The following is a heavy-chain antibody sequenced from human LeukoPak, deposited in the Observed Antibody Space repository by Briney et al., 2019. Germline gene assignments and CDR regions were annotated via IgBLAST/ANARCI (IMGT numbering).Heavy chain of an antibody. Sequence: SLRLSCAASGFTFDDYAMHWVRHAPGKGLEWVSGISWNSGSIGYADSVKGRFTISRDNAKNSLYLQMNSLRAEDTALYYCATMIGGYWGQGTLVTVSS. CDR3: ATMIGGY. V-gene: IGHV3-9*01. D-gene: IGHD3-10*02. CDR1: GFTFDDYA. CDR2: ISWNSGSI. J-gene: IGHJ4*02.